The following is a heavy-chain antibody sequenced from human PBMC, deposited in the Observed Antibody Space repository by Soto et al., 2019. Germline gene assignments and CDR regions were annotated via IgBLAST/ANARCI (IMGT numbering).Heavy chain of an antibody. V-gene: IGHV3-30-3*01. CDR3: ARDSTYYGDPYYYGMDV. Sequence: GGSLRLSCAASGFTFSSYAMHWVRQAPGKGLEWVAVISYDGSNKYYADSVKGRFTISRDNSKNTLYLQMNSLRAEDTAVYYCARDSTYYGDPYYYGMDVWGQGTTVTAP. CDR2: ISYDGSNK. D-gene: IGHD4-17*01. CDR1: GFTFSSYA. J-gene: IGHJ6*02.